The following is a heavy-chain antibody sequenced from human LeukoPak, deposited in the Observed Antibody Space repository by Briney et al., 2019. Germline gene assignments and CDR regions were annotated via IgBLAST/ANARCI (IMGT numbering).Heavy chain of an antibody. CDR2: INHSGST. V-gene: IGHV4-34*01. Sequence: SKTLSLTCTVYSGSFSDYYWNWIRQPPGKGLEWIGEINHSGSTKYNPSLKSRVTISVDTSKNQFSLKLSSVTAADTAVYYCARSGPITMIRGPAYWGQGTLVTVSS. CDR1: SGSFSDYY. CDR3: ARSGPITMIRGPAY. J-gene: IGHJ4*02. D-gene: IGHD3-10*01.